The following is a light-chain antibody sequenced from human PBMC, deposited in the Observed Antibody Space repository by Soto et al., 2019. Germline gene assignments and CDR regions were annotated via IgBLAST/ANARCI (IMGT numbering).Light chain of an antibody. CDR1: SSDVGGYNY. Sequence: QSVLTQPASVSGSPGQSITISCTGTSSDVGGYNYVSWYQQHPGKAPKLMIYDVSHRPSGVSNRFSGSKSGNTASLTISGLQAEDEADYYCSSYTSSSLVFGGGTKLTVL. V-gene: IGLV2-14*01. CDR3: SSYTSSSLV. CDR2: DVS. J-gene: IGLJ2*01.